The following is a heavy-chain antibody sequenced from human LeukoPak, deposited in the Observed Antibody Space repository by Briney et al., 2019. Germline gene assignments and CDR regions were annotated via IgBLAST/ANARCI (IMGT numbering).Heavy chain of an antibody. Sequence: SETLSLTCTVSGGSISSSSYYWGWIRQPPGKGLEWIGSIYYSGSTYYNPSLKSRVTISVDTSENQFSLKLSSVTAADTAVYYCARDSMAPWGQGTLVTVSS. CDR2: IYYSGST. D-gene: IGHD2/OR15-2a*01. CDR3: ARDSMAP. J-gene: IGHJ5*02. CDR1: GGSISSSSYY. V-gene: IGHV4-39*07.